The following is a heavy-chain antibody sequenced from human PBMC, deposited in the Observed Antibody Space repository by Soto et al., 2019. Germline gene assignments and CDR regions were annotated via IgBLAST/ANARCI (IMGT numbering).Heavy chain of an antibody. Sequence: QVQLQESGPGLVKPSQTLSLTCTVSDGSISSGDYYWSWIRQPPGKGLEWIGYIYYSGSTYYNPSLKSRVTISVDTSKNQFSLKLSSVTAADTAVYYCARATIVLVPAAMVSHWFDPWGQGTLVTVSS. CDR1: DGSISSGDYY. CDR2: IYYSGST. CDR3: ARATIVLVPAAMVSHWFDP. J-gene: IGHJ5*02. V-gene: IGHV4-30-4*01. D-gene: IGHD2-2*01.